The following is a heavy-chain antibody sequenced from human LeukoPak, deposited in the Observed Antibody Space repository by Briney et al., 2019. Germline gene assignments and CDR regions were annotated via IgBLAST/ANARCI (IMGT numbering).Heavy chain of an antibody. CDR1: TFSLSSYW. CDR3: ARVEFGEYSSYFDD. D-gene: IGHD3-10*01. CDR2: IKQDGFTK. J-gene: IGHJ4*02. V-gene: IGHV3-7*01. Sequence: GGSLRLSCTASTFSLSSYWMSWVRQAPGKGLEWVANIKQDGFTKYYVDSVGGRFTISRDSAKNSLSLQMNSLRAEDTAVYYCARVEFGEYSSYFDDWGQGTLVTVSS.